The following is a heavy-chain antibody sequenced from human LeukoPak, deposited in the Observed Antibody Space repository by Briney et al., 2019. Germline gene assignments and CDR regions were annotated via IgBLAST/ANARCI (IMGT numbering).Heavy chain of an antibody. Sequence: GGSLRLSCAASGFTFSRYWMHWVRQAPGKGLVWVSRIDSDGTNRDYADSVKGRFTISRDNAKNTVYLQMNSLRDEDTAVYYCARDHDYGDYGVGYWGQGTLVTVSS. V-gene: IGHV3-74*01. CDR2: IDSDGTNR. D-gene: IGHD4-17*01. CDR3: ARDHDYGDYGVGY. CDR1: GFTFSRYW. J-gene: IGHJ4*02.